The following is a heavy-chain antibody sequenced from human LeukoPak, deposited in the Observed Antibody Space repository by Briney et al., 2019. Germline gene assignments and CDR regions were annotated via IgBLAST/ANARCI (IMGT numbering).Heavy chain of an antibody. CDR2: IYHSGST. D-gene: IGHD1-26*01. CDR3: ARAYSGSGDWLY. CDR1: GYSISSGCY. J-gene: IGHJ4*02. V-gene: IGHV4-38-2*02. Sequence: SETLSLTCTVSGYSISSGCYWGWIRQPPGKGLEWIGTIYHSGSTYYNPSLKSRVTISVDTSKNQFSLKLSSVTAADTAVYYCARAYSGSGDWLYWGQGTLVTVSS.